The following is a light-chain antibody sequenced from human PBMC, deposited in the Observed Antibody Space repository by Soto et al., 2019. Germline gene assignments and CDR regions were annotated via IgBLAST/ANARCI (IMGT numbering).Light chain of an antibody. CDR1: QSVGSY. CDR2: DTS. Sequence: EIVLTQSPATLSLSPGERATLSCRASQSVGSYLALYQKKPGQAPRLLIYDTSNRATGIPARFSGSGSGTDFTLTISSLEPEDFAIYYCQQRSNWITFGQGTRLEIE. V-gene: IGKV3-11*01. CDR3: QQRSNWIT. J-gene: IGKJ5*01.